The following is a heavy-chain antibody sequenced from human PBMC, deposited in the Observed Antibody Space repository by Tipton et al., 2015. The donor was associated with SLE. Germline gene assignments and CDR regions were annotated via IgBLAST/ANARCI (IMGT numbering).Heavy chain of an antibody. V-gene: IGHV4-39*02. CDR2: IFYSGNT. D-gene: IGHD4-11*01. J-gene: IGHJ2*01. CDR3: AREFLNPVTTVHYYFDL. CDR1: GGSLTSGNSY. Sequence: TLSLTCTVSGGSLTSGNSYWGWIRQPPGKGLEWIGNIFYSGNTYYNPSLKSRVTLSVDMSKNHFSLKLISVTAADTAVYYCAREFLNPVTTVHYYFDLWGRGTLVTVSS.